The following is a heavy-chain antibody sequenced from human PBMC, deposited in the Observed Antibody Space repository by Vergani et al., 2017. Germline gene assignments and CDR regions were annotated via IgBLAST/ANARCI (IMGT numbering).Heavy chain of an antibody. CDR2: VYHSGST. D-gene: IGHD6-25*01. CDR3: AKNSSGGFFDN. Sequence: QVHLQESGPGLVKPSETLSLTCSVSGDSINTADYWGWIRKPPGKGLEWIGSVYHSGSTSYNPSLQSRVTISVDTSKNQFSLNLNSMTAAGTAIYYCAKNSSGGFFDNWGQGALVTVSS. V-gene: IGHV4-38-2*02. J-gene: IGHJ4*02. CDR1: GDSINTADY.